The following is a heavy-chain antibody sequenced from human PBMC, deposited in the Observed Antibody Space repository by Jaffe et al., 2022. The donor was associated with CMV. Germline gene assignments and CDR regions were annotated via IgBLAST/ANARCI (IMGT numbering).Heavy chain of an antibody. J-gene: IGHJ4*02. D-gene: IGHD7-27*01. CDR3: ARSRRRNWVLIDY. CDR1: GFTVSSNY. V-gene: IGHV3-53*01. Sequence: EVQLVESGGGLIQPGGSLRLSCAASGFTVSSNYMSWVRQAPGKGLEWVSVIYSGGSTYYADSVKGRFTISRDNSKNTLYLQMNSLRAEDTAVYYCARSRRRNWVLIDYWGQGTLVTVSS. CDR2: IYSGGST.